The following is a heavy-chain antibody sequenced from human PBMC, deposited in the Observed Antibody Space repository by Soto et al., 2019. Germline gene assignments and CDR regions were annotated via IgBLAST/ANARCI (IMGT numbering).Heavy chain of an antibody. V-gene: IGHV2-5*02. Sequence: QITLKESGPTLVKPTQTLALTCTFSGFSLSSSGVGVGWIRQPPGQALEWLALLFWDDNKRYRQSLKSRLSLTKDASKKQMVVTVPNLHPVATSASSGAHRGNGFYKSLDPRGHGIPVTV. CDR2: LFWDDNK. J-gene: IGHJ5*02. CDR1: GFSLSSSGVG. CDR3: AHRGNGFYKSLDP. D-gene: IGHD3-9*01.